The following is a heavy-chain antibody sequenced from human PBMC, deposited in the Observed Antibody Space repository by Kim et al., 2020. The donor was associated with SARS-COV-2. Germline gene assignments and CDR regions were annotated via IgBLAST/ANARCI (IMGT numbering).Heavy chain of an antibody. CDR1: GYSFTSYW. Sequence: GESLKISCKGSGYSFTSYWIGWVRQMSGKGLEWMGIIYPGDSDTRYSPSFQGQVTISTDKSISTAYLQWSNLKASDTAMYYCARGGLDTAMDTIDYWGQGTLVSVSA. V-gene: IGHV5-51*01. CDR2: IYPGDSDT. D-gene: IGHD5-18*01. CDR3: ARGGLDTAMDTIDY. J-gene: IGHJ4*02.